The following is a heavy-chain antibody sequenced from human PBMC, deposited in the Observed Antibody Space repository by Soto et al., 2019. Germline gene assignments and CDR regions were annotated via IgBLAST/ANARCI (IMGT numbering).Heavy chain of an antibody. V-gene: IGHV3-23*01. CDR2: ISGSGGRT. Sequence: EVQLLESGGNLIQPGGSLRLSCAASGFTFRNYAMSWVRQAPGAGPEWVSGISGSGGRTYYADSVKGRFTISRDNSNNALFLKMNSLRAEDTALYYCAQDPNGDYDGAFDIWGRGTMVTVSS. CDR1: GFTFRNYA. J-gene: IGHJ3*02. CDR3: AQDPNGDYDGAFDI. D-gene: IGHD4-17*01.